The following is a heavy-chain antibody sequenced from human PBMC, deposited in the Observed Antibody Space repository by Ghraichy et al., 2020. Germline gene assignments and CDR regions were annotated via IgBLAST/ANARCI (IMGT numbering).Heavy chain of an antibody. Sequence: GGSLRLSCAASGFTFSSNAMGWVRQAPGKGLEWVSAISGSGVLTFYADSVKGRFSISRDNSKNTFYLQMNSLRAEDTAVYYCARRGPLEWGAFDYWGQGTLVTVSS. D-gene: IGHD3-3*01. CDR3: ARRGPLEWGAFDY. CDR1: GFTFSSNA. V-gene: IGHV3-23*01. J-gene: IGHJ4*02. CDR2: ISGSGVLT.